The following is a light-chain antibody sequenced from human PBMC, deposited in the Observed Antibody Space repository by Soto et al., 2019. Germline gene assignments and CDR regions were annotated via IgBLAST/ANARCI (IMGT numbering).Light chain of an antibody. CDR1: QSISNH. V-gene: IGKV1-39*01. CDR2: AAS. CDR3: QQSYSSPPT. Sequence: DIQMTQSPSSLSASVEDRVIITCRASQSISNHLNWYQQKPGKAPKLLIFAASSLQSGVPSRFRGSRSGPDFTLTISSLQPEYCATYYCQQSYSSPPTFGQGTKVEIK. J-gene: IGKJ1*01.